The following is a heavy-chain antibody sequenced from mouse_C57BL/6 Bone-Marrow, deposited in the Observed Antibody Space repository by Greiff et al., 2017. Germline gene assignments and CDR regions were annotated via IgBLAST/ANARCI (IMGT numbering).Heavy chain of an antibody. CDR2: IDPSDSYT. D-gene: IGHD2-4*01. CDR3: AIYYDYDGYFDV. V-gene: IGHV1-50*01. J-gene: IGHJ1*03. Sequence: QVQLQQPGAELVKPGASVKLSCKASGYTFTSYWMQWVKQRPGQGLEWIGEIDPSDSYTNYNQKFKGKATVTVDKSSSTAYMQLSSLTSEDSAVYYCAIYYDYDGYFDVWGTGTTVTVAS. CDR1: GYTFTSYW.